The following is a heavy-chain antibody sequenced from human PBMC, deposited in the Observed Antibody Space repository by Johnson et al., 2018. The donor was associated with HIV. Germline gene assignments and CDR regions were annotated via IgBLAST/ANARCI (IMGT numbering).Heavy chain of an antibody. V-gene: IGHV3-30*04. J-gene: IGHJ3*02. CDR3: ARGRERGMFDI. D-gene: IGHD5-24*01. Sequence: QVQLVESRGGVVKPGRSLRLSCAASGFTFSSYAMHWVRQAPGRGLECVAVISSDGINKYYADSVKGRFTISRDNSKNTLYLQMNSLRAEDTAVYYCARGRERGMFDIWGQGTMVTVSS. CDR2: ISSDGINK. CDR1: GFTFSSYA.